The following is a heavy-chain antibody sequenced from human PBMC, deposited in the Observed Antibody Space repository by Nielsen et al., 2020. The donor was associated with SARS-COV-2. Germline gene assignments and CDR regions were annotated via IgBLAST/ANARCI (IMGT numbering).Heavy chain of an antibody. D-gene: IGHD4-23*01. CDR3: SSPTVAY. CDR1: GFTFSGSA. V-gene: IGHV3-73*01. Sequence: GGSLRLSCVASGFTFSGSAMHWVRQASGKGLEWLGRIRSYANEYATAYAASVKGRFTISRDDSKNTAYLQMSSLKTEDTALYYCSSPTVAYWGQGTLVTVSS. J-gene: IGHJ4*02. CDR2: IRSYANEYAT.